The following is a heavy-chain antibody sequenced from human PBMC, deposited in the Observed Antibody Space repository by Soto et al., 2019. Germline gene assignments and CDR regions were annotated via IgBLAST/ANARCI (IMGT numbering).Heavy chain of an antibody. CDR3: AREGGDYEPYYYYYGMDV. J-gene: IGHJ6*02. V-gene: IGHV4-59*11. CDR2: INYSGST. CDR1: GGSISSHD. D-gene: IGHD4-17*01. Sequence: PSEALSLTSTVSGGSISSHDWSLIRQPPGKGVEWIGYINYSGSTNYNPSLKSRVTISVDTSKNQFSLKLSSVTAADTAVYYCAREGGDYEPYYYYYGMDVWGQGTTVTVSS.